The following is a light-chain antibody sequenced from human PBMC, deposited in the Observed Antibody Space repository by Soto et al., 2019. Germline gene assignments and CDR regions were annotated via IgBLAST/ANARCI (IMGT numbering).Light chain of an antibody. CDR1: QSVSSNY. Sequence: EIVLTQSPGTLSLSLGERATLSSRASQSVSSNYLAWYQQKPGQAPRRLIYGTSSRATGIPDRFSGSGSGTDFTLTISRLEPEDFAVYYCQHYGNSPRYSFGQGTKLEI. CDR3: QHYGNSPRYS. J-gene: IGKJ2*03. V-gene: IGKV3-20*01. CDR2: GTS.